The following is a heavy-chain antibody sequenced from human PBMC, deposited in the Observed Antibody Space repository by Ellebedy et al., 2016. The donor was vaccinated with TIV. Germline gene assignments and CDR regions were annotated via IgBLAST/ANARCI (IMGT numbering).Heavy chain of an antibody. V-gene: IGHV1-18*03. J-gene: IGHJ4*02. Sequence: AASVKVSCKASGYTFVDYGVSWARQAPGQGLEWMGWISAKNGDTNYAQKFQDRVTMSTDTSTSTAYMEVRSRRSDDMAVYYCARAGAEVTIVLDQWGQGTLVIVSS. CDR2: ISAKNGDT. CDR3: ARAGAEVTIVLDQ. D-gene: IGHD3-16*02. CDR1: GYTFVDYG.